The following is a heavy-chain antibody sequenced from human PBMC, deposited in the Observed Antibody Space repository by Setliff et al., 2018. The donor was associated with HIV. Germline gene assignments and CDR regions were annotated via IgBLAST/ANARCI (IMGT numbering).Heavy chain of an antibody. D-gene: IGHD3-16*01. CDR1: GYTFTTYY. CDR2: INPSGETT. J-gene: IGHJ4*02. Sequence: GASVKVSCKASGYTFTTYYMHWVRQAPGQGLEWMGIINPSGETTRYAQKFQGRVTMTRDTSTSTAYMELSSLRSEDTAVYYCARQPYYDDDGTNLPSEWRVLGWGQGTLVTVSS. V-gene: IGHV1-46*01. CDR3: ARQPYYDDDGTNLPSEWRVLG.